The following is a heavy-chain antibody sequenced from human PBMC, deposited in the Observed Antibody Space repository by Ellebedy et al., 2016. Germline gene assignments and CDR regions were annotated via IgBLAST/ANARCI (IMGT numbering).Heavy chain of an antibody. CDR2: LYYNGRT. CDR3: ARVRPWFDP. J-gene: IGHJ5*02. D-gene: IGHD6-25*01. CDR1: GGSISSYY. V-gene: IGHV4-59*01. Sequence: SETLSLTCTVSGGSISSYYWSWIRQPPGQGLEWIAYLYYNGRTHYNPSLRSRVTISIDTSKNQYSLKLSSVTAADTAVYYCARVRPWFDPWGQGTLVTVSS.